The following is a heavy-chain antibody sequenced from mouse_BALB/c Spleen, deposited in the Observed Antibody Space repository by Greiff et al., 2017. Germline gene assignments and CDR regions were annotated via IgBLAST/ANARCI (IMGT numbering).Heavy chain of an antibody. CDR1: GFTFSSYA. D-gene: IGHD1-1*02. CDR3: ARDYGKD. Sequence: EVQRVESGGGLVKPGGSLKLSCAASGFTFSSYAMSWVRQTPEKRLEWVASISSGGSTYYPDSVKGRFTISRDNPKNTLFLQMTSLRSEDTAMYYCARDYGKDWGQGTTLTVSS. J-gene: IGHJ2*01. V-gene: IGHV5-6-5*01. CDR2: ISSGGST.